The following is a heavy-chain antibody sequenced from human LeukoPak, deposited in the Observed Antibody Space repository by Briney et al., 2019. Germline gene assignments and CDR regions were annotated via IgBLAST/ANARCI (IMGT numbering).Heavy chain of an antibody. J-gene: IGHJ4*02. V-gene: IGHV1-46*01. CDR1: GYTFTSYY. CDR3: AREWGGYDFWSGYPDY. CDR2: INPSGGST. Sequence: EASVKVSCKASGYTFTSYYMHWVRQAPGQGLEWMGIINPSGGSTSYAQKFQGRVTMTRDTSTSTIYMELSSLRSEDTAVYYCAREWGGYDFWSGYPDYRGQGTLVTVSS. D-gene: IGHD3-3*01.